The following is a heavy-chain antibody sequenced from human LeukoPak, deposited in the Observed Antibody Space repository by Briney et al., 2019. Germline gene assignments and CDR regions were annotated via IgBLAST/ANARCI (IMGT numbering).Heavy chain of an antibody. CDR3: ARDQRYGDYVLDYYYYYGMDV. D-gene: IGHD4-17*01. V-gene: IGHV4-59*01. CDR2: IYYSGST. CDR1: GGSISSYY. Sequence: SETQSLTCTVSGGSISSYYWSWIRQPPGKGLEWIGYIYYSGSTNYNPSLKSRVTISVDTSKNQFSLKLSSVTAADTAVYYCARDQRYGDYVLDYYYYYGMDVWGQGTTVTVSS. J-gene: IGHJ6*02.